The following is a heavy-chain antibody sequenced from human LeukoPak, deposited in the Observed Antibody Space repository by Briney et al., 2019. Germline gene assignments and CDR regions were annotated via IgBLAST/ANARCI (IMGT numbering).Heavy chain of an antibody. V-gene: IGHV1-2*02. J-gene: IGHJ4*02. CDR1: GYTFIGYY. Sequence: ASVKVSCKASGYTFIGYYIHWVRQAPGQGLEWMGWINPKNGGTNYLQKFQGRVIMTRDTSVSTAYMELGRLRSDDTAVYYCARGFGYSTAYDLDSWGQGTLVTVSS. CDR2: INPKNGGT. CDR3: ARGFGYSTAYDLDS. D-gene: IGHD5-12*01.